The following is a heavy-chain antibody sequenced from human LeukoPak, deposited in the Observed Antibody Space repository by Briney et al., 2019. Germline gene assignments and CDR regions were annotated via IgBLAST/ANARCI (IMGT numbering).Heavy chain of an antibody. D-gene: IGHD2-8*01. V-gene: IGHV1-69*06. CDR2: IIPIFGTA. CDR1: GGTFSSYA. CDR3: ARGPSVCTNGVCYRETYNWFDP. Sequence: SVKVSCKASGGTFSSYAISWVRQAPGQGLEWMGGIIPIFGTANYAQKFQGRVTITADKSTSTAYMELSSLRSEDTAVYYCARGPSVCTNGVCYRETYNWFDPWGQGTLVTVSS. J-gene: IGHJ5*02.